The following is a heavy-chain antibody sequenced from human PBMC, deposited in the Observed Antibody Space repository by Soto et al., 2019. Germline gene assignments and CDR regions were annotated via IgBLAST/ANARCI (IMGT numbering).Heavy chain of an antibody. CDR1: GFTFSSYS. Sequence: LRLSCAASGFTFSSYSMNWVRQAPGKGLEWVSSISSSSSYIYYADSVKGRFTISRDNAKNSLYLQMNSLRAEDTAVYYCARNYDSSGYSTHDVAFDIWGQGTMVTVSS. V-gene: IGHV3-21*01. CDR2: ISSSSSYI. J-gene: IGHJ3*02. D-gene: IGHD3-22*01. CDR3: ARNYDSSGYSTHDVAFDI.